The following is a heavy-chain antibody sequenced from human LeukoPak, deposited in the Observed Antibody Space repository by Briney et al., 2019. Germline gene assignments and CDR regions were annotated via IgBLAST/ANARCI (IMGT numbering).Heavy chain of an antibody. CDR2: INHSGST. D-gene: IGHD3-10*01. J-gene: IGHJ4*02. CDR3: ASTWDYYGSGKPPDDY. CDR1: GGSFSGYY. Sequence: PSETLSLTCAVYGGSFSGYYWSWIRQPPGKGLEWIGEINHSGSTNYNPSLKSRVTISVDTSKNQFSLKLSSVTAADTAVYYCASTWDYYGSGKPPDDYWGQGTLVTVSS. V-gene: IGHV4-34*01.